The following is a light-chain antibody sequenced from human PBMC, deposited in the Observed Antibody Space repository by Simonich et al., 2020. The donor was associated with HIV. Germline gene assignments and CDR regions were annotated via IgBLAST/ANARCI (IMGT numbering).Light chain of an antibody. J-gene: IGLJ3*02. CDR3: SSPTADRGV. V-gene: IGLV2-14*01. CDR1: SSDVGGYNY. Sequence: QSALTQPVSVSGSPGQSITISCTGTSSDVGGYNYVSWYQQHPGKAPKLMIYDVRKRPSGVSNRFSGSKSGNTASLTISGLQAEDEADYYCSSPTADRGVFGGGTKLTVL. CDR2: DVR.